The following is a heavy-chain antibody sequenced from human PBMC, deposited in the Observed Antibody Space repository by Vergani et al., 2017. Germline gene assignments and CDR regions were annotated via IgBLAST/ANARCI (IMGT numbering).Heavy chain of an antibody. J-gene: IGHJ4*02. CDR2: IRYDGSSE. D-gene: IGHD3-10*01. CDR1: GFTLNTYG. CDR3: ANEGSANRIRGWLDH. V-gene: IGHV3-30*02. Sequence: QVQILQSGGGVVQPGGSLRLSCTLSGFTLNTYGIHWVRQAPGKGLEWVSFIRYDGSSEYYGDSVKGRFTISRDKSQNTVNLQMNSLRTEDTAVYFCANEGSANRIRGWLDHWGQGALVTVSS.